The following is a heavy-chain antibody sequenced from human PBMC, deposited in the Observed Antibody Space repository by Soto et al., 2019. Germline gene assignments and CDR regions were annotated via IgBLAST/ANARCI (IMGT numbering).Heavy chain of an antibody. CDR2: IDPSDSYT. J-gene: IGHJ4*02. Sequence: GESLKISCKGSGYSFTNYWISWVRQMPGKGLEWMGRIDPSDSYTNYSPSFQGHVTISTDKSISTAYLQWNSLKASDTAMYYCARLGNSRGSNFYYFDYWGQGTLVTVSS. V-gene: IGHV5-10-1*01. CDR1: GYSFTNYW. D-gene: IGHD4-4*01. CDR3: ARLGNSRGSNFYYFDY.